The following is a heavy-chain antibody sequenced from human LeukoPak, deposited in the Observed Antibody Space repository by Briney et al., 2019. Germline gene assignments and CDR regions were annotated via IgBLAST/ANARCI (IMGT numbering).Heavy chain of an antibody. V-gene: IGHV3-23*01. CDR3: AKGRDGYNSAFDI. Sequence: PGGSLRLSCAASGFTFSSYAMTWVRQAPGKGLEWVSGISGSGGSTYHADSVKGRFTISRENSKNTLYLQTNSLRAEDTAAYYCAKGRDGYNSAFDIWGQGTMVTVSS. J-gene: IGHJ3*02. CDR1: GFTFSSYA. D-gene: IGHD5-24*01. CDR2: ISGSGGST.